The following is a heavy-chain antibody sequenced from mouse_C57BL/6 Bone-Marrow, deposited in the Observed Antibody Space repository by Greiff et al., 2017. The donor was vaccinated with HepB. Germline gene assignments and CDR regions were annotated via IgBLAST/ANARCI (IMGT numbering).Heavy chain of an antibody. CDR1: GYTFTSYG. J-gene: IGHJ3*01. CDR3: ARQAYYYCGGAY. Sequence: VQLQESGAELARPGASVKLSCKASGYTFTSYGISWVKQRTGQGLEWIGEIYPRSGNTYYNEKFKGKATLTADKSSSTAYMELRSLTSEDSAVYFYARQAYYYCGGAYWGQGTLVTVSA. CDR2: IYPRSGNT. D-gene: IGHD1-1*02. V-gene: IGHV1-81*01.